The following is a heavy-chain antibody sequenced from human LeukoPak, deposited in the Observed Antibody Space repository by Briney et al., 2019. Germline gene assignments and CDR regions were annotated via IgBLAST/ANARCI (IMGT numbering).Heavy chain of an antibody. J-gene: IGHJ6*02. V-gene: IGHV4-30-4*01. CDR1: GGSISSGDYY. D-gene: IGHD2-15*01. Sequence: SQTLSLTCTVSGGSISSGDYYWSWIRQPPGKGLEWIGYIYYSGSTYYNPSLKSRVTISVDTSKNQFSLKLSSVTAADTAVYYCARGSRAATRWYYYYGMDVWGQGTTVTVSS. CDR2: IYYSGST. CDR3: ARGSRAATRWYYYYGMDV.